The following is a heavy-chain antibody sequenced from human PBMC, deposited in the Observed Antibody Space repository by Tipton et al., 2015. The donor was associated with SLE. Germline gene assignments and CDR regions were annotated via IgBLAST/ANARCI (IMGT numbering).Heavy chain of an antibody. J-gene: IGHJ3*02. D-gene: IGHD6-13*01. CDR2: IYTSGST. CDR1: GGSISSGSYY. CDR3: ARGAAAGHHDAFDI. Sequence: TLSLTCTVSGGSISSGSYYWSWIRQPAGKGLEWIGRIYTSGSTNYNPSLKSRVTISVDTSKNQFSLKLSSVTAADTAVYYCARGAAAGHHDAFDIWGQGTMVTVSS. V-gene: IGHV4-61*02.